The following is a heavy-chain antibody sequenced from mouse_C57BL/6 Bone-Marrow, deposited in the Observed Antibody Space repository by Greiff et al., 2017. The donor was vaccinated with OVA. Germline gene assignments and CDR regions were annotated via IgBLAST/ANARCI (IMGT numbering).Heavy chain of an antibody. CDR1: GYTFTSYW. J-gene: IGHJ2*01. CDR3: ARELYYRNFYFDY. V-gene: IGHV1-50*01. CDR2: IDPSDSYT. Sequence: VQLQQPGAELVKPGASVKLSCKASGYTFTSYWMQWVKQRPGQGLEWIGEIDPSDSYTNYNQKFKGKATLTVDTSSSTAYMQLSSLTSEDSAVYYCARELYYRNFYFDYWGQGTTLTVSS. D-gene: IGHD2-5*01.